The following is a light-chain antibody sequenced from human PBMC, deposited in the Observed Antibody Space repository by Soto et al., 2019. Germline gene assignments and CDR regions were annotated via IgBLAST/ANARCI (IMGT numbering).Light chain of an antibody. CDR1: SSDVGGYNY. CDR2: DVS. Sequence: QSALTQPASVSGSPGQSITISCTGTSSDVGGYNYVSWYQQHPGKAPKLMIYDVSNRPSGVSNRFSGSKSGNTDSLTISGLQAEDEADYYCSSYTSSSTLNVVFGGGTNLTVL. V-gene: IGLV2-14*01. J-gene: IGLJ2*01. CDR3: SSYTSSSTLNVV.